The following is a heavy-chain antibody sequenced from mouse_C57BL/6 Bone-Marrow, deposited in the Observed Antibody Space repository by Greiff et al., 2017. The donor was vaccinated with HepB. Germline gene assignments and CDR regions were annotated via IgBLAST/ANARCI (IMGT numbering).Heavy chain of an antibody. V-gene: IGHV1-81*01. D-gene: IGHD1-1*01. J-gene: IGHJ4*01. CDR2: IYPRSGNT. CDR1: GYTFTSYG. CDR3: ARHRLRSLYYYAMDY. Sequence: VQLQQSGAELARPGASVKLSCKASGYTFTSYGISWVKQRTGQGLEWIGEIYPRSGNTYYNEKFKGKATLTADKSSSTAYMELRSLTSEDSAVYFCARHRLRSLYYYAMDYWGQGTSVTVSS.